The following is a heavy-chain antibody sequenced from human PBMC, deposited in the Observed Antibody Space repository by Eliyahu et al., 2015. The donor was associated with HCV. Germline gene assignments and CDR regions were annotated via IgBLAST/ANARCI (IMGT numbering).Heavy chain of an antibody. CDR2: ISAYNGNT. V-gene: IGHV1-18*01. CDR3: ARDASTVTLSGGLDY. CDR1: GYTFTSYG. D-gene: IGHD4-17*01. Sequence: QVQLVQSGAEXKKPGASVKXSCKASGYTFTSYGISWXRQAPGQGLEWMGXISAYNGNTNYAQKLQGRVTMTTDTSTSTAYMELRSLRSDDTAVYYCARDASTVTLSGGLDYWGQGTLVTVSS. J-gene: IGHJ4*02.